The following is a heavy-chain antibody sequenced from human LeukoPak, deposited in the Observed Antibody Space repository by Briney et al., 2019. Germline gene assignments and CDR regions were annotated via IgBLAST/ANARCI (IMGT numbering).Heavy chain of an antibody. Sequence: GGSLRLSCAASGFTFSSYVMSWVRQAPGKGLEWVSVITGSGGSTYYADSVKGRITISRDNSKNTLYLQMNSLRAEDTAVYYCAKYCISTSCYLYFGMDVWGQGTTVTVSS. CDR2: ITGSGGST. D-gene: IGHD2-2*01. CDR3: AKYCISTSCYLYFGMDV. CDR1: GFTFSSYV. J-gene: IGHJ6*02. V-gene: IGHV3-23*01.